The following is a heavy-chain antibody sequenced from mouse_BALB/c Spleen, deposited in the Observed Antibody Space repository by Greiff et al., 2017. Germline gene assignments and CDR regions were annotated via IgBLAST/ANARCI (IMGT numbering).Heavy chain of an antibody. CDR2: ISSGSSTI. D-gene: IGHD2-1*01. Sequence: EVKLMESGGGLVQPGGSRKLSCAASGFTFSSFGMHWVRQAPEKGLEWVAYISSGSSTIYYADTVKGRFTISRDNPKNTLFLQMTSLRSEDTAMYYCARRDGKYYAMDYWGQGTSVTVSS. CDR3: ARRDGKYYAMDY. CDR1: GFTFSSFG. J-gene: IGHJ4*01. V-gene: IGHV5-17*02.